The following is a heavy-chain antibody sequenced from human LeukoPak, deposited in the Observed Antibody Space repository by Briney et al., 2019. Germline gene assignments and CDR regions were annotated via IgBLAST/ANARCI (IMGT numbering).Heavy chain of an antibody. CDR3: TREIGHSGISIATDI. V-gene: IGHV3-30*03. D-gene: IGHD2-21*01. CDR1: GFTFSSYG. CDR2: ISYDGSNK. Sequence: GGSLRLSCAASGFTFSSYGMHWVRQAPGKGLEWVAVISYDGSNKYYADSVKGRFTISRDNSKNTLYLQMNSLRAEDTAVYFCTREIGHSGISIATDIWGQGTMVTVSS. J-gene: IGHJ3*02.